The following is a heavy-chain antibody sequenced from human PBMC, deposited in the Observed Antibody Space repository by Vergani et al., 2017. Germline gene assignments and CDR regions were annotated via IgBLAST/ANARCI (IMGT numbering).Heavy chain of an antibody. V-gene: IGHV1-69*01. J-gene: IGHJ5*02. CDR2: IIPIFGTA. CDR1: GGTFSSYA. Sequence: QVQLVQSGAEVKKPGSSVKVSCKASGGTFSSYAISWVRQAPGQGLEWMGGIIPIFGTANYAQKFQGRVTITADESTSTAYMGLSSLRSEDTAVYYCARGEGYCSGGSCYPNWFDPWGQGTLVTVSS. D-gene: IGHD2-15*01. CDR3: ARGEGYCSGGSCYPNWFDP.